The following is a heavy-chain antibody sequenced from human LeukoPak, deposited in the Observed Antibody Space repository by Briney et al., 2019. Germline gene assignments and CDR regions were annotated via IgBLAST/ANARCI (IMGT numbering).Heavy chain of an antibody. D-gene: IGHD4-17*01. CDR3: AKVRVYGAYAFDI. CDR2: STTSGNT. CDR1: GFTFSSFA. Sequence: GGSLRLSCAASGFTFSSFAMSWVRQAPGKGLEWVSASTTSGNTYYVDSVKGRFTISRDKSKNSLYLQMNSLRIEDTAVYYCAKVRVYGAYAFDIWGQGTMVTVSS. V-gene: IGHV3-23*01. J-gene: IGHJ3*02.